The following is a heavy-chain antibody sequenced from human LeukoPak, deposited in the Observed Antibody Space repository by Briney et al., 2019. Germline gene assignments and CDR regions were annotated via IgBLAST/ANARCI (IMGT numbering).Heavy chain of an antibody. Sequence: PSETLSLICTVSGDSISSYNYFWGWIRQPAGKGLEWVGSIYYRGNTYYNPSLKSRVTLSADTSKNQFSLKVTSVTAADTAVYYCARASSGYYWDFDYWGQGALVTVSS. CDR3: ARASSGYYWDFDY. J-gene: IGHJ4*02. V-gene: IGHV4-39*01. CDR1: GDSISSYNYF. CDR2: IYYRGNT. D-gene: IGHD3-22*01.